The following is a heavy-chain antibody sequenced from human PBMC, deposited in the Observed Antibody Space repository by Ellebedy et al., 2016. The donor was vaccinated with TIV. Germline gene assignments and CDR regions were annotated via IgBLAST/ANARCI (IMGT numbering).Heavy chain of an antibody. CDR2: IYSGGST. CDR3: ASTWREQVDY. V-gene: IGHV3-53*01. Sequence: GESLKISCAASGFTVSSNYMSWVRQAPGRGLEWVSVIYSGGSTYYADSVKGRFTISRDNSKNTLYLQMNSLRAEDTAVYYCASTWREQVDYWGQGTLVTVSS. D-gene: IGHD1-26*01. CDR1: GFTVSSNY. J-gene: IGHJ4*02.